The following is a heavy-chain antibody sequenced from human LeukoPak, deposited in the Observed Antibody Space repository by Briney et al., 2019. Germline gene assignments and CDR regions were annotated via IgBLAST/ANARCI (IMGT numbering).Heavy chain of an antibody. D-gene: IGHD5-18*01. CDR3: ARDLVQLWSKDY. V-gene: IGHV3-48*03. CDR2: ISSSGRNI. CDR1: GFTFSNYE. J-gene: IGHJ4*02. Sequence: QPGGSLRLPCAASGFTFSNYEFNWVRQAPGKGLEWISYISSSGRNIYYADSVKGRFTISRDNAKSSLYLQMNSLRAEDTAVYYCARDLVQLWSKDYWGQGTLVTVSS.